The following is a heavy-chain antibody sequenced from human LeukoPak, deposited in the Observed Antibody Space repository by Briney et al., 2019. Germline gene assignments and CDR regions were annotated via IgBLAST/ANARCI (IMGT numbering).Heavy chain of an antibody. V-gene: IGHV3-30*18. CDR2: ISYDGSNK. D-gene: IGHD1-26*01. CDR1: GFIFSTYG. CDR3: AKEVGTFTLDY. J-gene: IGHJ4*02. Sequence: GGSLRLSCAASGFIFSTYGMHWVRQAPGQGLEWVAVISYDGSNKYYADSVEGRFTISRDNSKNTLYLQMNSLRTGDTAVYYCAKEVGTFTLDYWGQGTLVTVSS.